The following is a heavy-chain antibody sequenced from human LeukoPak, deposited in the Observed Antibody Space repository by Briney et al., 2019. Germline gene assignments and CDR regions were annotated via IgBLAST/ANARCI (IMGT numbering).Heavy chain of an antibody. D-gene: IGHD6-25*01. Sequence: ASVKVSCKASGGTFSSYAISWVRQAPGQGLEWMGGIIPILGIANYAQKFQGRVTITADKSTSTAYMELSSLRSEDTAVYYCARRYSRDYGVDVWGQGTTVTVSS. CDR1: GGTFSSYA. J-gene: IGHJ6*02. CDR3: ARRYSRDYGVDV. CDR2: IIPILGIA. V-gene: IGHV1-69*10.